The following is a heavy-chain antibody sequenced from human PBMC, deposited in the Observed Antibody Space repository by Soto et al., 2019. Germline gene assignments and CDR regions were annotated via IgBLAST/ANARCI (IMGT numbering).Heavy chain of an antibody. Sequence: EVQLVESGGGLVQPGGSLRLSCAASGFTFSSYWMHWVRQAPGKGLVWVSRINSDGSSTNYADSVKGRFTISRDSAKNTLYLQMDSLRAEDTAVYYCARELPPERYFEYWGQGTLVTVSS. V-gene: IGHV3-74*01. CDR2: INSDGSST. CDR3: ARELPPERYFEY. CDR1: GFTFSSYW. D-gene: IGHD2-15*01. J-gene: IGHJ4*02.